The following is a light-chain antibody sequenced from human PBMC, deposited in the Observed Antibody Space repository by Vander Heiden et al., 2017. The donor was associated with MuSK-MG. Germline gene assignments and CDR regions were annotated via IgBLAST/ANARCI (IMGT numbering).Light chain of an antibody. Sequence: DIQMTQSLSFLSASGGDRITITCRASQSISSYVNWFQQRPGKGPKHLIYASSSLASGVPSRFSGSGSGTDFTLIISGLQPEDFATYYCQQCYSIPHTFGQGTKVEFK. CDR3: QQCYSIPHT. CDR2: ASS. J-gene: IGKJ1*01. V-gene: IGKV1-39*01. CDR1: QSISSY.